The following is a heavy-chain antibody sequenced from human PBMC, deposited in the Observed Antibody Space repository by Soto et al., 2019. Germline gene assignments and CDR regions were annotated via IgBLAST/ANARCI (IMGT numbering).Heavy chain of an antibody. V-gene: IGHV1-18*04. CDR1: GYTFTSHG. Sequence: ASVKVSCKASGYTFTSHGISWVRQAPGQGLEWMGWISAYNGNTNYAQKLRGRVTMTTDTSTSTAYMELRSLRSDDTAVYYCARSPIFYDILTGYSSRPRDYYGMDVWGQGTTVTVSS. J-gene: IGHJ6*02. CDR2: ISAYNGNT. D-gene: IGHD3-9*01. CDR3: ARSPIFYDILTGYSSRPRDYYGMDV.